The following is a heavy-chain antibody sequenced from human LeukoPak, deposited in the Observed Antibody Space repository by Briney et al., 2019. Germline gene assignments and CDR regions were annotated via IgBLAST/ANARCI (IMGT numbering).Heavy chain of an antibody. Sequence: ASVKVSCKASGYSFTGDYLYWVRQAPGQGLECMGWINPYSGDTKYAQKFQGRVTMTRDTSISTAYMELSRLRFDDTAVYYCARDRYYDSSGYYYYYMDVWGKGTTVTISS. J-gene: IGHJ6*03. CDR3: ARDRYYDSSGYYYYYMDV. V-gene: IGHV1-2*02. CDR1: GYSFTGDY. CDR2: INPYSGDT. D-gene: IGHD3-22*01.